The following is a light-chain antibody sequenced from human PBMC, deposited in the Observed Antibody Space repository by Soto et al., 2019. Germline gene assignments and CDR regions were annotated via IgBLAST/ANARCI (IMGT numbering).Light chain of an antibody. CDR2: AAS. CDR3: AQSYSNPRT. V-gene: IGKV1-39*01. CDR1: QGISDH. J-gene: IGKJ1*01. Sequence: DIQMTQSPSSLSASIGDRVTFTCRASQGISDHLHWYQNKPGEVLKLLIYAASNLHSGVPSRCSGSGSWTHYTLTITSLQPEEFATDYCAQSYSNPRTFGQGTKVEVK.